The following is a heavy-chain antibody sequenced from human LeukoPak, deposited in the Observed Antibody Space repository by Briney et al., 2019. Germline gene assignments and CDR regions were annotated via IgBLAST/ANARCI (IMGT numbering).Heavy chain of an antibody. CDR3: ARGHYYGSGSPRQGY. D-gene: IGHD3-10*01. Sequence: GGSLRLSCAASGFTFSGYHMHWVRQAPGKGLEWVSSISSSSSYIYYADSVKGRFTISRDNAKNSLYLQMNSLRAEDTAVYYCARGHYYGSGSPRQGYWGQGTLVTVSS. CDR1: GFTFSGYH. V-gene: IGHV3-21*01. CDR2: ISSSSSYI. J-gene: IGHJ4*02.